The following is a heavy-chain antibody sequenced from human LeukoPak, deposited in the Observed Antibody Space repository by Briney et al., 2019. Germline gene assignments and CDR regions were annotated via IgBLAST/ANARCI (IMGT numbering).Heavy chain of an antibody. CDR3: ARGVLRFLEWLLY. J-gene: IGHJ4*02. D-gene: IGHD3-3*01. V-gene: IGHV1-69*13. CDR1: GGTFSSYA. CDR2: IIPIFGTA. Sequence: SVKVSCKASGGTFSSYAISWVRQAPGQGLEWMGGIIPIFGTANYAQKFQGRVTITADESTSTAYMGLSSLRSEDTAVYYCARGVLRFLEWLLYWGQGTLVTVSS.